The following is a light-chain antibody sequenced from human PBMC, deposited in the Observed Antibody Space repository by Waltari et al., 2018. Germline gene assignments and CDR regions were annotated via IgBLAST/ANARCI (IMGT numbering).Light chain of an antibody. V-gene: IGLV2-23*01. J-gene: IGLJ2*01. CDR2: EAY. CDR3: CSYAGSNTVI. CDR1: SSDVGSYNL. Sequence: QSALTQPASVSGSPGQSLTISCTGTSSDVGSYNLVSWYQHHPGKAPKLMIYEAYTRPSGVSNRVSGSKSGNTASLTISGLQADDEADYYCCSYAGSNTVIFGGGTKLTVL.